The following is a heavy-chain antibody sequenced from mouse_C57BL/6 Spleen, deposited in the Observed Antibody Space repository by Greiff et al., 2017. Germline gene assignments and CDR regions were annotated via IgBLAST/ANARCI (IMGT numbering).Heavy chain of an antibody. D-gene: IGHD1-1*01. CDR1: GYAFSSSW. CDR3: ARGDYGSSYPAWFAY. V-gene: IGHV1-82*01. J-gene: IGHJ3*01. CDR2: IYPGDGDT. Sequence: QVQLQQSGPELVKPGASVKISCKASGYAFSSSWMNWVKQRPGKGLEWIGRIYPGDGDTNYNGKFKGKATLTADKSSSTAYMQLSSLTSEDSAVYFCARGDYGSSYPAWFAYWGQGTLVTVSA.